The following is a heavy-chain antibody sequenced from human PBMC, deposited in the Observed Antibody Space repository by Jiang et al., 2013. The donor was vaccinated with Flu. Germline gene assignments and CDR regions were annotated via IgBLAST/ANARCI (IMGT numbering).Heavy chain of an antibody. CDR2: IYYSGST. Sequence: LLKPSETLSLTCTVSGGSISSSSYYWGWIRQPPGKGLEWIGSIYYSGSTYYNPSLKSRVTISVGTSKNQFSLKLSSVTAADTAVYYCASMGRSRSGGSPDLIGYYYGMDVWGQGTTVTVSS. D-gene: IGHD2-15*01. J-gene: IGHJ6*02. CDR1: GGSISSSSYY. CDR3: ASMGRSRSGGSPDLIGYYYGMDV. V-gene: IGHV4-39*07.